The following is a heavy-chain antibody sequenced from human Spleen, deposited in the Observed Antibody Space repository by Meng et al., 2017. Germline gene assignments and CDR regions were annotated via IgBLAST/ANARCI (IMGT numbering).Heavy chain of an antibody. CDR2: INHSGST. CDR1: GGSFSDYY. CDR3: ARGPTTMAHDFDY. V-gene: IGHV4-34*01. J-gene: IGHJ4*02. D-gene: IGHD4-11*01. Sequence: QVQLTESGAGLLKPSETLSLTCVVSGGSFSDYYWSWIRQPPGKGLEWIGEINHSGSTNYNPSLESRATISVDTSQNNLSLKLSSVTAADSAVYYCARGPTTMAHDFDYWGQGTLVTVSS.